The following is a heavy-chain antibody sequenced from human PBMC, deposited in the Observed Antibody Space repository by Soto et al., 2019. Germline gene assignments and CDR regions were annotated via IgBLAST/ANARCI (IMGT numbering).Heavy chain of an antibody. J-gene: IGHJ6*02. Sequence: QVQLQESGPGLVKPSQTLSLTCTVSGGSISSGGYYWSWIRQHPGKGLEWIGYIYYSGSTYYNPSLKSRVTISVDTSKNQFSLKLSSVTAADTAVYYCARERTFGVVGSPYYYGMDVWGQGTTVTVSS. CDR3: ARERTFGVVGSPYYYGMDV. D-gene: IGHD3-3*01. CDR1: GGSISSGGYY. V-gene: IGHV4-31*03. CDR2: IYYSGST.